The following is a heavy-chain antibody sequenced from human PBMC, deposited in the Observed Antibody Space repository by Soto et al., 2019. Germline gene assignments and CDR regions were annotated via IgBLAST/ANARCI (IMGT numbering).Heavy chain of an antibody. CDR3: ARGRYGDY. J-gene: IGHJ4*02. CDR1: GYAFTTYG. D-gene: IGHD1-1*01. V-gene: IGHV1-18*01. CDR2: ISAHNGNT. Sequence: QVHLVQSGAEVKKPGASVKVSFKGSGYAFTTYGITWVRRAPGQGLEWMGWISAHNGNTNYAQKLQGRVTVTRDTSPSTAYMELRSLRSEDTAVYYCARGRYGDYWGQGALVTFTS.